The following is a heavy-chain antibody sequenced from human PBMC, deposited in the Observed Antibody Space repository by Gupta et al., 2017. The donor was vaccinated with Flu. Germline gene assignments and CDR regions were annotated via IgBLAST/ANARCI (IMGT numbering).Heavy chain of an antibody. CDR1: GFTFGDYA. CDR3: TRDSDFELTYHHYGMYV. CDR2: IRSKAYGGTT. J-gene: IGHJ6*02. V-gene: IGHV3-49*04. Sequence: EVQLVESGGGLVQPGRSLRLSCTASGFTFGDYAMSWVRQAPGKGLEWVGFIRSKAYGGTTDYAASVKGRFTISRDDSKSIAYLQMSSLKTEDTALYYCTRDSDFELTYHHYGMYVWGQWTTVTVSS. D-gene: IGHD2-2*01.